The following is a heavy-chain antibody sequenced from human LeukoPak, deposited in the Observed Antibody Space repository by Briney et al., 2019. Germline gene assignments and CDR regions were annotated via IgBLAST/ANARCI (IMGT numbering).Heavy chain of an antibody. V-gene: IGHV1-2*02. CDR2: INPNSGGT. CDR3: ARDGSVSYYWNWFDP. Sequence: GGAVKVSCKASGYTFTGYYMHWVRQAPGQGLEWMGWINPNSGGTNYAQKFQVRVTMNRDTSISTAYMELSRLRSDDTAVYYCARDGSVSYYWNWFDPWGQGTLVTVSS. J-gene: IGHJ5*02. CDR1: GYTFTGYY. D-gene: IGHD3-10*01.